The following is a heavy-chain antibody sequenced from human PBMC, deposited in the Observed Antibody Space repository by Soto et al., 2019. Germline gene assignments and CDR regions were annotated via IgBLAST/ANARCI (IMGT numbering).Heavy chain of an antibody. V-gene: IGHV3-23*01. CDR3: TRETVAGITGLDY. Sequence: GGSLRLSCAASGFNVGAFAVNWVRQAPGKGLEWVSGISVSDAFIYYADSVRGRFSISRDASENILYLQMNSLRVDDTALYYCTRETVAGITGLDYWGPGTPVTVSS. D-gene: IGHD1-20*01. CDR1: GFNVGAFA. CDR2: ISVSDAFI. J-gene: IGHJ4*02.